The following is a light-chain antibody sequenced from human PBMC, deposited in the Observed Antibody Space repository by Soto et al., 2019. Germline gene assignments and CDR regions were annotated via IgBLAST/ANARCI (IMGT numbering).Light chain of an antibody. V-gene: IGKV3-20*01. J-gene: IGKJ3*01. CDR3: QHYGASVFT. Sequence: EIVLTQSPGTLSLSPGERATLSCRASRSVGTYQLAWYQQKPGQAPRVLISGTSTRANGIPDRFSGSGSGTDFTLSISRLEPEDFAVYYCQHYGASVFTFGPGTRVDFK. CDR1: RSVGTYQ. CDR2: GTS.